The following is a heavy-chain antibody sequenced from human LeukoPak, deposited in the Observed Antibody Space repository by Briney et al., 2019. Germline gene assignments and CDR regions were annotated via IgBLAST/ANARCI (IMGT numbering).Heavy chain of an antibody. D-gene: IGHD6-13*01. J-gene: IGHJ5*02. CDR2: FSASGST. V-gene: IGHV4-4*07. CDR3: AKDGSSWPFFDP. CDR1: GGSISR. Sequence: SETLSLTCTVSGGSISRGSWIRQPAGKGLEWIGRFSASGSTDYNPSLKSRVTMSVDTSKKQFSLKLISVTAADTAVYYCAKDGSSWPFFDPWGQGTLVTVSS.